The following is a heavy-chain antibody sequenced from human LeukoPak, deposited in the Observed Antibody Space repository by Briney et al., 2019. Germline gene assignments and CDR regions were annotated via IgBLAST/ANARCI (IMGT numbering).Heavy chain of an antibody. V-gene: IGHV3-30*02. Sequence: PGGSLRLSCAASGFTFSSYGMHWVRQAPGKGLEWVAFIRYDGSNKYYADSVKGRFTISRDNSKNTLYLQMNSLRAEDTAVYYCAKEYSSSYFYYYYYMDVWGKGTTVTISS. D-gene: IGHD6-13*01. J-gene: IGHJ6*03. CDR2: IRYDGSNK. CDR3: AKEYSSSYFYYYYYMDV. CDR1: GFTFSSYG.